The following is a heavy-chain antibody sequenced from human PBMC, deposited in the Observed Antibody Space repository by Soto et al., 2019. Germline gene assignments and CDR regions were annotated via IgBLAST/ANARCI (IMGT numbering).Heavy chain of an antibody. J-gene: IGHJ6*02. D-gene: IGHD6-13*01. CDR1: GYTFTSYY. CDR2: INPSGGST. V-gene: IGHV1-46*01. Sequence: GASVKVSCKASGYTFTSYYMHWVRQAPGQGLEWMGIINPSGGSTSYAQKFQGRVTMTRDTSTSTVYMELSSLRSEDTAVYYCARDGEAAAGHVTNYYYYGMDVWGQGXTVTVSS. CDR3: ARDGEAAAGHVTNYYYYGMDV.